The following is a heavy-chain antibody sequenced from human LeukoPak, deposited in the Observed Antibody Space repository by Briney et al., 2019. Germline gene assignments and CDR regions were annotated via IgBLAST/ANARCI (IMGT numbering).Heavy chain of an antibody. V-gene: IGHV1-46*01. CDR1: GYTFTSYY. D-gene: IGHD1-26*01. Sequence: ASVKVSCKASGYTFTSYYMHWVRQAPGQGLEWMGIINPSGGITRYAQKFQGRVTMTRDTSTTTVYMELSSLRSEDTAVYYCARVGGVGATGTPDFWGQGTLVTVSS. CDR2: INPSGGIT. CDR3: ARVGGVGATGTPDF. J-gene: IGHJ4*02.